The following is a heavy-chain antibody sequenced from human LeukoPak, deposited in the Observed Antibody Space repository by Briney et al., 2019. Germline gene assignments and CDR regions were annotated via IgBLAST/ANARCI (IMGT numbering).Heavy chain of an antibody. Sequence: ASVKVSCKASGGTFSSYAISWVRQAPGQGLEWMGRIIPILGIANYAQKFQGRVTITADKSTSTAYMELSSLRSEDTAVYYCARAIGSGSSFDYWGQGILVTVSS. CDR1: GGTFSSYA. D-gene: IGHD1-26*01. J-gene: IGHJ4*02. CDR2: IIPILGIA. CDR3: ARAIGSGSSFDY. V-gene: IGHV1-69*04.